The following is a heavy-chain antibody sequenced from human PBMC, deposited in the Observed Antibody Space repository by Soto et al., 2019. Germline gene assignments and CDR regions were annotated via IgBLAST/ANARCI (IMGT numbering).Heavy chain of an antibody. V-gene: IGHV3-23*01. CDR2: IGGAAVST. J-gene: IGHJ3*02. Sequence: GGSLRLSCEASGFIFSTYAMSWVRQSPGKGLEWVSVIGGAAVSTDCADSLKGRCTVSRDDSKNTVYLQLDSLRDDDTAAYYCAKDATSEKGVYDPFDRWGQGTMVTVSS. CDR3: AKDATSEKGVYDPFDR. D-gene: IGHD1-26*01. CDR1: GFIFSTYA.